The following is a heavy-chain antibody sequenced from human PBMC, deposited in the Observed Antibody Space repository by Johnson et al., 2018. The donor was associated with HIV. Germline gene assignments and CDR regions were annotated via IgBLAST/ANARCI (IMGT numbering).Heavy chain of an antibody. J-gene: IGHJ3*02. Sequence: QVQLVESGGGLIQPGGSLRLSCAASGFTVSSNYMSWVRQAPGNGLEWVAVVSYDGSYKDYADSVKGRFTISRDNSKNTLYLQMNSLRAEDTAVYYCAAAEYDAFDIWGQGTMVTVSS. CDR3: AAAEYDAFDI. CDR1: GFTVSSNY. D-gene: IGHD6-6*01. V-gene: IGHV3-30*03. CDR2: VSYDGSYK.